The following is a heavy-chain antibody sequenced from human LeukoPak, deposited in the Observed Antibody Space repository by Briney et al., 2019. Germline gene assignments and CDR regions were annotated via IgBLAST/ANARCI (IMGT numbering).Heavy chain of an antibody. CDR2: IYHSGIT. Sequence: SETLSLTCTVSGYSIRSGFYWGWIRQPPGKGLEWIGNIYHSGITYYNPSLKSRVTISVDTSKNQFSLKLSSVTAADTAVYYCTRGSIAYYYMDVWGKGTTVTISS. J-gene: IGHJ6*03. CDR3: TRGSIAYYYMDV. V-gene: IGHV4-38-2*02. D-gene: IGHD3-22*01. CDR1: GYSIRSGFY.